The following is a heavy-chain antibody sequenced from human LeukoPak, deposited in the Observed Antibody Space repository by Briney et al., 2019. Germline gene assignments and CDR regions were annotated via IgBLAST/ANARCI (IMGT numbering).Heavy chain of an antibody. J-gene: IGHJ4*02. D-gene: IGHD6-19*01. V-gene: IGHV1-69*01. CDR1: GGTFSSYA. Sequence: SVKVSCKASGGTFSSYAISWVRQAPGQGLERMGGIIPIFGTANYAQKFQGRVTITADESTSTAYMELSSLRSEDTAVYYCARGRISGWNYFDYWAREPWSPSPQ. CDR2: IIPIFGTA. CDR3: ARGRISGWNYFDY.